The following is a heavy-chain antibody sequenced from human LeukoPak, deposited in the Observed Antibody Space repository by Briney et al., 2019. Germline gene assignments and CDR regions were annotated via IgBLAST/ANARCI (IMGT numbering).Heavy chain of an antibody. CDR2: IYYSGST. D-gene: IGHD1-26*01. CDR3: ARYASGTNFRGIDS. CDR1: GGSISSYY. V-gene: IGHV4-59*12. J-gene: IGHJ4*02. Sequence: SETLSLTCTVSGGSISSYYWSWIRQPPGKGLEWIGYIYYSGSTNYNPSLKSRVTISVDTSKNQFSLKLRSVTAADTAVYYCARYASGTNFRGIDSWGQGTLVTVSS.